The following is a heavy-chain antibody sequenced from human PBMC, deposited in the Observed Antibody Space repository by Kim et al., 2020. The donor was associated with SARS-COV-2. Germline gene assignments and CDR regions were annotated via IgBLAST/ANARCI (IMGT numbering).Heavy chain of an antibody. V-gene: IGHV1-2*06. D-gene: IGHD3-10*01. CDR3: ARESAAVTKRIXRXXV. CDR2: MNPNTGDT. J-gene: IGHJ6*02. CDR1: GYTFTAHY. Sequence: ASVKVSCQASGYTFTAHYIEWVRQAPGQGLEWMGQMNPNTGDTLYAQIFQGRVTMTRDTPMSTAYMELSGLQSDDTAVYYCARESAAVTKRIXRXXVWGQGTTXTXSS.